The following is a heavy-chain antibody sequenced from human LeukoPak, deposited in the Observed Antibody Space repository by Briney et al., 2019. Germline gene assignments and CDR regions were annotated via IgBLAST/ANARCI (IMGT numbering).Heavy chain of an antibody. CDR1: GGSISSSNYF. Sequence: SETLSLTCTVSGGSISSSNYFWGWIRQPPGKGLEWIGSIYYSGSTSYSPSLKSRVTISVDTSKNRFSLKLSSVTAADTAVYYCASPAIGPFDSWGQGTLVTVSS. V-gene: IGHV4-39*01. D-gene: IGHD2-2*02. CDR3: ASPAIGPFDS. J-gene: IGHJ4*02. CDR2: IYYSGST.